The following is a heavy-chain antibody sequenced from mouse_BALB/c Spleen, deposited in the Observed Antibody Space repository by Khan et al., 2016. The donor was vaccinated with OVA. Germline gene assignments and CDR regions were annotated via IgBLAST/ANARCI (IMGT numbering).Heavy chain of an antibody. CDR3: ARNPGDYGSNYFDY. D-gene: IGHD1-1*01. CDR2: ISSGGSYT. V-gene: IGHV5-9-3*01. CDR1: GFTFSNYA. J-gene: IGHJ2*01. Sequence: EVELVESGGGLVKPGGSLKLSCIVSGFTFSNYAMSWVRQTPEKRLEWVATISSGGSYTYYPASVKGRFTISRDTATNTLYLQMSSLRSEDTAMFYCARNPGDYGSNYFDYWGQGTTLTVSS.